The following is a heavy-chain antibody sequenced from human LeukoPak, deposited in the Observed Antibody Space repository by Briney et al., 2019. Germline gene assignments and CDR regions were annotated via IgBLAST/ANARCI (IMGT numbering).Heavy chain of an antibody. D-gene: IGHD6-13*01. CDR1: GGSFSGYY. J-gene: IGHJ3*02. CDR2: IYYSGST. CDR3: ARAAGRDAFDI. V-gene: IGHV4-59*01. Sequence: PSETLSLTCAVYGGSFSGYYWSWIRQPPGKGLEWIGYIYYSGSTNYNPSLKSRVTISVDTSKNQFSLKLSSVTAADTAVYYCARAAGRDAFDIWGQGTMATVSS.